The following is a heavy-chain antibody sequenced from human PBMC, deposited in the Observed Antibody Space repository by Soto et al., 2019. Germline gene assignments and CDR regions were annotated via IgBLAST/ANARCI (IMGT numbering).Heavy chain of an antibody. CDR3: ARVRHCSGGSCPEHYYMDV. D-gene: IGHD2-15*01. V-gene: IGHV1-69*02. CDR2: IIPILGIA. J-gene: IGHJ6*03. CDR1: GGTFSSYT. Sequence: QVQLVQSGAEVKKPGSSVKVSCKASGGTFSSYTISWVRQAPGQGLEWMGRIIPILGIANYAQKFQGRVTITADKSTSTDYMELSSLRSEDTAVYYCARVRHCSGGSCPEHYYMDVWGKGTTVTVSS.